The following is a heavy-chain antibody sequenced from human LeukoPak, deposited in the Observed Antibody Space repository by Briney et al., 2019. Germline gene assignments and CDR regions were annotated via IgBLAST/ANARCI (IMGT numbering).Heavy chain of an antibody. J-gene: IGHJ5*02. V-gene: IGHV4-59*08. CDR3: ARHLGLARGSNWLDP. Sequence: SETLSLTCTVSVGSIGTHYCSWIRQPPGKGLEWIGYISNSGTTNYNPSLKSRLDMSVDTSKNQFPLKLSSVTAADTAVDYCARHLGLARGSNWLDPWGQGTLVIVSS. CDR1: VGSIGTHY. CDR2: ISNSGTT. D-gene: IGHD3-16*01.